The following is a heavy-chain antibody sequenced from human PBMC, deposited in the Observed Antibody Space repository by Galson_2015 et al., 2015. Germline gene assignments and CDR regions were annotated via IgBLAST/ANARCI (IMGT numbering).Heavy chain of an antibody. CDR1: EFTFSTYA. Sequence: SLRLSCAASEFTFSTYAMHWVRQAPGKGPEWVAAISYDGTNKYYSDSVMGRFTISRDNFQNTLYLQMNSLRAEDTAVYYCTRGGYYDGRGNPITFDYWGQGILVTVSS. CDR2: ISYDGTNK. D-gene: IGHD3-22*01. V-gene: IGHV3-30-3*01. J-gene: IGHJ4*02. CDR3: TRGGYYDGRGNPITFDY.